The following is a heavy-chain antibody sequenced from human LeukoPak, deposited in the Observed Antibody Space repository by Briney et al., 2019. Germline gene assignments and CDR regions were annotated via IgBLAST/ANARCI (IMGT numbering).Heavy chain of an antibody. CDR3: ASRYCTSTNCYAFDI. V-gene: IGHV3-21*01. J-gene: IGHJ3*02. CDR1: GFTFSRFW. Sequence: GGSLRLSCAASGFTFSRFWMNWVRQAPGKGLEWVSSISSDSNYIFYADSVQGRFTISRDNAENSLFLQMNSLRAEDTAVYYCASRYCTSTNCYAFDIWGQGTMVTVSS. D-gene: IGHD2-2*01. CDR2: ISSDSNYI.